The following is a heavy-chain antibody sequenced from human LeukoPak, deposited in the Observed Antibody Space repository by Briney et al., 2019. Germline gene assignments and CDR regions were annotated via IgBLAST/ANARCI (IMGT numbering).Heavy chain of an antibody. Sequence: GGSLRLSCAASGFTFDDYAMHWVRQAPGKGLEWVSGISWNSGSIGYADSVKGRFTISRDNAKNSLYLQMNSLRAEDTALYYCAKAGSSGLIDAFDIWGQGTTVTVSS. CDR2: ISWNSGSI. D-gene: IGHD6-19*01. J-gene: IGHJ3*02. CDR3: AKAGSSGLIDAFDI. CDR1: GFTFDDYA. V-gene: IGHV3-9*01.